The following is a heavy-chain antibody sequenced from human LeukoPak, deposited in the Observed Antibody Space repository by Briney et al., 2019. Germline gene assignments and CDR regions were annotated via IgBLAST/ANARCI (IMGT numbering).Heavy chain of an antibody. CDR2: YKSKGDGETT. Sequence: GGSLRLSCAAPGLTFTNAWSGSVRRAPGRGLEKVRRYKSKGDGETTDTAASVKGRFTMSKPDSKATLYLPMSSLKAEDTAVYHCTTDLGLTMIRGVIVNWGQGALVTVSS. D-gene: IGHD3-10*01. J-gene: IGHJ4*02. CDR1: GLTFTNAW. V-gene: IGHV3-15*05. CDR3: TTDLGLTMIRGVIVN.